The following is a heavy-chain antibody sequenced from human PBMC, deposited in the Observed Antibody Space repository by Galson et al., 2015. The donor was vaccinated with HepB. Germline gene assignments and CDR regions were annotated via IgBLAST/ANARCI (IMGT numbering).Heavy chain of an antibody. V-gene: IGHV5-51*01. CDR3: ARVPIYHDFFFDY. D-gene: IGHD2-2*01. J-gene: IGHJ4*02. CDR2: IYPDDSDV. CDR1: GYKFTRFW. Sequence: QSGAEVKKPGESLKISCDVSGYKFTRFWIGRVRQMPGKSLEWMGIIYPDDSDVKYSPSFQGHVTISADKSINTAYLQWSSLKASDTAIYYCARVPIYHDFFFDYWGQGTLVTVSS.